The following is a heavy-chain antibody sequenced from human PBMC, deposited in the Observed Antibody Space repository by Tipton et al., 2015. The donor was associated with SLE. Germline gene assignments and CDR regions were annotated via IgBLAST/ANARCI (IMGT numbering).Heavy chain of an antibody. V-gene: IGHV4-34*01. J-gene: IGHJ6*03. CDR3: ARAPGLDRDYYYYYYMDV. CDR2: INHSGGT. CDR1: GGSFSGYY. D-gene: IGHD3/OR15-3a*01. Sequence: TLSLTCAVYGGSFSGYYWSWIRQPPGKGLEWIGEINHSGGTNYNPSLKSRVTRSVDTSKNQFSLKLSSVTAADTAVYYCARAPGLDRDYYYYYYMDVWGKGTTVTVSS.